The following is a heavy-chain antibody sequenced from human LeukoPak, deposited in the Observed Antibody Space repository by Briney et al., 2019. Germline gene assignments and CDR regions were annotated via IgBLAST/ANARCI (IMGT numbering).Heavy chain of an antibody. D-gene: IGHD6-13*01. J-gene: IGHJ3*02. CDR2: ISSSSSYI. CDR3: ARDTGSWYEDAFDI. Sequence: PGGSLRLSCAASGFTFSSYSMNWVRQAPGKGLEWVSSISSSSSYIYYADSVKGRFTISRDNAKNSLYLQMNSLRAEDTAVYYCARDTGSWYEDAFDIWGQGTMATVSS. CDR1: GFTFSSYS. V-gene: IGHV3-21*01.